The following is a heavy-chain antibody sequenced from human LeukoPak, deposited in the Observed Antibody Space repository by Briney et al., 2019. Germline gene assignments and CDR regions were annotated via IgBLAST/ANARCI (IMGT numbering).Heavy chain of an antibody. J-gene: IGHJ4*02. CDR1: RFTFSSYW. CDR2: ISYDGSNK. V-gene: IGHV3-30*03. CDR3: AASTYFDY. D-gene: IGHD2-2*01. Sequence: GGSLRLSCAASRFTFSSYWMSWVRQAPGKGLEWVAVISYDGSNKYYADSVKGRFTISRDNSKNTLYLQMNSLRAEDTAVYYCAASTYFDYWGQGTLVTVSS.